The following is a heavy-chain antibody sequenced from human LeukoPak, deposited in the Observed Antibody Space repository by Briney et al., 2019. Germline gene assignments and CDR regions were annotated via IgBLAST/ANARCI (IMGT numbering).Heavy chain of an antibody. CDR3: ATPDSSGYYYLY. D-gene: IGHD3-22*01. CDR2: INHSGCT. J-gene: IGHJ4*02. V-gene: IGHV4-34*01. CDR1: GGSFSGYY. Sequence: SETLSLTCAVYGGSFSGYYWSWIRQPPGKGLEWIGEINHSGCTNYNPSLKSRVTISVDTSKNQFSLKLSSVTAADTAVYYCATPDSSGYYYLYWGQGTLVTVSS.